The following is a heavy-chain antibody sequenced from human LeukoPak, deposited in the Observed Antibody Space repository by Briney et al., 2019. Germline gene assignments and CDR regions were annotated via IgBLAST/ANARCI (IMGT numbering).Heavy chain of an antibody. Sequence: SETLSLTCAVYGGSFSGYYWSWIRQPPGKGLEWIGEINHSGSTNYNPSLKSRVTISVDMSKNQFSLKLSSVTAADTAVYYCARLLGPRFDYWGQGTLVTVSS. CDR2: INHSGST. V-gene: IGHV4-34*01. CDR1: GGSFSGYY. CDR3: ARLLGPRFDY. J-gene: IGHJ4*02.